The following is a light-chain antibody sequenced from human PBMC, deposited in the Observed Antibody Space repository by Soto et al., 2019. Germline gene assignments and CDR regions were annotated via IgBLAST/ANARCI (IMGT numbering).Light chain of an antibody. CDR3: AAWDGSLNVVL. CDR2: NDN. Sequence: QAVVTQPSSASGTPGQTVTISCSGTSSNIGTNTVNWYRQVPGTAPKLLIFNDNVRPSGVPGRFSGSRSGTSASLAISGLQSEDEADYNCAAWDGSLNVVLLGGGTKLTVL. CDR1: SSNIGTNT. J-gene: IGLJ2*01. V-gene: IGLV1-44*01.